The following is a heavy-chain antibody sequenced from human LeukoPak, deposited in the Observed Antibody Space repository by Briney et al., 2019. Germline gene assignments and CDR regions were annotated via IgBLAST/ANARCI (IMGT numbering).Heavy chain of an antibody. CDR3: ARMGRDSSGYYGIDY. J-gene: IGHJ4*02. CDR2: VYYSGST. Sequence: PSETLSLTCTVSGGSINSYYWSWIRQPPGKGLDWIGYVYYSGSTNYNPSLKSRVTISVDTSKNQFSLKLSSVTAADTAVYYCARMGRDSSGYYGIDYWGQGTLVTVSS. V-gene: IGHV4-59*13. CDR1: GGSINSYY. D-gene: IGHD3-22*01.